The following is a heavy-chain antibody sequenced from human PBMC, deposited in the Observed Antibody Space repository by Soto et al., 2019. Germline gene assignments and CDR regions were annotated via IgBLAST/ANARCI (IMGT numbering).Heavy chain of an antibody. CDR2: FYYRGNT. J-gene: IGHJ6*02. D-gene: IGHD7-27*01. Sequence: PPTLSLTSSVFGGFTIPLYRSFIRHSTGKGLEWIANFYYRGNTNYHPSLESRVTISIDTSKNQFSLKLNSLTAADTAVYYCARHSKKTGDFDYYGMDVWGQGTTVT. V-gene: IGHV4-59*08. CDR3: ARHSKKTGDFDYYGMDV. CDR1: GGFTIPLY.